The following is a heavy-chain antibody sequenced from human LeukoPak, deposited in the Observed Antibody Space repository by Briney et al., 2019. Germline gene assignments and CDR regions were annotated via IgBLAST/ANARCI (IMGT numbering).Heavy chain of an antibody. J-gene: IGHJ6*03. CDR1: GYIFTSYD. V-gene: IGHV1-8*01. CDR2: MNPNSGNT. CDR3: ARGHPKPQRQWLLLPTDMDV. Sequence: GASVKVSCKASGYIFTSYDINWVRQATGQGLEWMGWMNPNSGNTGYAQKFQGRVTMTRNTSISTAYMELSSLRSEDTAVYYCARGHPKPQRQWLLLPTDMDVWGKGTTVTVSS. D-gene: IGHD3-22*01.